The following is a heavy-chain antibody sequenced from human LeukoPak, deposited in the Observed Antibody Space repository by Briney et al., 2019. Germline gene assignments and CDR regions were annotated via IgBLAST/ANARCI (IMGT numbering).Heavy chain of an antibody. CDR2: SNSDGSST. D-gene: IGHD6-13*01. CDR3: KRDVSQSSSWYGEFDY. J-gene: IGHJ4*02. CDR1: GLSFSNHW. V-gene: IGHV3-74*03. Sequence: GGSLILSCAAYGLSFSNHWMHSVRQVPGKGLVWVSRSNSDGSSTTYADCGKGRFTIHRDNAKNTLYLQMNSLRDEDTAVYYCKRDVSQSSSWYGEFDYWGQGTQVTVSS.